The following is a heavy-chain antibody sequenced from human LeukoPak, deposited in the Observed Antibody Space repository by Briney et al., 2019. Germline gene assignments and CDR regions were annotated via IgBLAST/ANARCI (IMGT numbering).Heavy chain of an antibody. D-gene: IGHD5-18*01. CDR3: AKLNSGYSYGRPYYFDY. CDR2: ISGSGGST. CDR1: GFTSSSYS. Sequence: SGGSLRLSCAASGFTSSSYSMNWVRQAPGKGLEWVSAISGSGGSTYYADSVKGRFTISRDNSKNTLYLQMNSLRAEDTAVYYCAKLNSGYSYGRPYYFDYWGQGTLVTVSS. J-gene: IGHJ4*02. V-gene: IGHV3-23*01.